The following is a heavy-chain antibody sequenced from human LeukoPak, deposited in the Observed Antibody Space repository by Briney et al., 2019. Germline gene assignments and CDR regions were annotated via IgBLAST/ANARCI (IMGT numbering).Heavy chain of an antibody. CDR3: WVRDSYGMDV. CDR1: GYTLTELS. J-gene: IGHJ6*02. CDR2: FDPEDGET. Sequence: GASVKVSCKVSGYTLTELSMHWVRQAPGKGLEWMGGFDPEDGETIYAQKFQGRVTMTEDTSTDTAYMELSSLRAEDTAVYYCWVRDSYGMDVWGQGTTVTVSS. D-gene: IGHD3-10*01. V-gene: IGHV1-24*01.